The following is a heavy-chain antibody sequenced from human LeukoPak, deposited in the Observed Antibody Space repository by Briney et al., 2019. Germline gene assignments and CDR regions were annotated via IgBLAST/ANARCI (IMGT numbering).Heavy chain of an antibody. Sequence: ASVKVSCKASGYTFPSYYMHWVRQAPGQGLEWMGIINPSGGSTSYAQKFQGRVTMTRDTSTSTVYMELSSLRSEDTAVYYCARVGTTVTTLDAFDIWGQGTMVTVSS. CDR3: ARVGTTVTTLDAFDI. CDR1: GYTFPSYY. V-gene: IGHV1-46*01. J-gene: IGHJ3*02. D-gene: IGHD4-17*01. CDR2: INPSGGST.